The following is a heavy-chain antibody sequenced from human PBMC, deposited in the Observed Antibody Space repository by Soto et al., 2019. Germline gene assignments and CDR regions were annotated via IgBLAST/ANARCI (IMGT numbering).Heavy chain of an antibody. Sequence: QVQLVQSGAEVKKPGASVKVSCKASGYTFTSYDINWVRQATGQGLEWMGWMNPNSGNTGYAQKFQGRVTMTRNTPISTAYMELSSLRSEDTAVYYCARGVNYYDSSGLGVIAPWGQGTLVTVSS. D-gene: IGHD3-22*01. CDR2: MNPNSGNT. CDR1: GYTFTSYD. CDR3: ARGVNYYDSSGLGVIAP. J-gene: IGHJ5*02. V-gene: IGHV1-8*01.